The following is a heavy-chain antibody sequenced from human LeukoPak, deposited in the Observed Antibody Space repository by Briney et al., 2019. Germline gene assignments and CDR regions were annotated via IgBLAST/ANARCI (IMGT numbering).Heavy chain of an antibody. V-gene: IGHV4-38-2*01. J-gene: IGHJ4*02. CDR1: GYSISSGYH. CDR2: IYHSGST. D-gene: IGHD3-22*01. Sequence: SETLSLTCAVSGYSISSGYHWGWIRQPPGKGLEWIGNIYHSGSTYYNPSLESRVNISVDTSKNQFSLKLNSVTAADTAVYYCARHGYYDSSGYYGQWGQGILITVSS. CDR3: ARHGYYDSSGYYGQ.